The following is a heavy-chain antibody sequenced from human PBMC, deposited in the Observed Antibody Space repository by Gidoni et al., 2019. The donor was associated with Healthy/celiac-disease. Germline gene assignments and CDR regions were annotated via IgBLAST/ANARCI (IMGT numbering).Heavy chain of an antibody. CDR1: GFTFSSYA. CDR3: ANCRRSHYYYGMDV. J-gene: IGHJ6*02. V-gene: IGHV3-23*01. Sequence: EVQLLESGGGLVQPGGSLRLSCAASGFTFSSYAMSWVRQAPGKGLEWVSAISGSGGSTYYADSVKGRFTISRDNSKNTLYLQMNSLRAEDTAVYYCANCRRSHYYYGMDVWGQGTTVTVSS. CDR2: ISGSGGST.